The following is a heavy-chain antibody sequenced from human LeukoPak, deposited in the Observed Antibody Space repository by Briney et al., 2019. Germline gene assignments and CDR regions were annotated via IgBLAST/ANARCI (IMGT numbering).Heavy chain of an antibody. D-gene: IGHD6-13*01. CDR1: GGTFSSYA. CDR3: AREGDSSSVGWFDP. CDR2: IIPIFGTA. Sequence: ASVKVSCKASGGTFSSYAISWVRQAPGQGLEWMGGIIPIFGTANYAQKFQGRVTMTRDTSISTAYMELSRLRSDDTAVYYCAREGDSSSVGWFDPWGQGTLVTVSS. V-gene: IGHV1-69*05. J-gene: IGHJ5*02.